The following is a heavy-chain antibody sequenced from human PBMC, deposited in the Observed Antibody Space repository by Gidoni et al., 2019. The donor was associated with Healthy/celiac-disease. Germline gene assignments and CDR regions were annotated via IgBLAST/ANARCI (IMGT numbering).Heavy chain of an antibody. D-gene: IGHD3-10*01. CDR2: INHSGST. Sequence: QVQLQQWGAGLLKPSETLSLTCAVYGGSFRGYYWSWIRQPPGKGLEWIGEINHSGSTNYNPSLKSRVTISVDTSKNQFSLKLSSVTAADTAVYYCARTSYYYGSGSYFPTNNWFDPWGQGTLVTVSS. V-gene: IGHV4-34*01. J-gene: IGHJ5*02. CDR3: ARTSYYYGSGSYFPTNNWFDP. CDR1: GGSFRGYY.